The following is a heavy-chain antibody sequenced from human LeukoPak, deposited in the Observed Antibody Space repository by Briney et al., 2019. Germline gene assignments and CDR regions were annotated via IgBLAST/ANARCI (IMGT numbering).Heavy chain of an antibody. D-gene: IGHD6-13*01. J-gene: IGHJ4*02. CDR3: ASSIAAPATPFDY. CDR1: GFVFSNYA. V-gene: IGHV3-23*01. CDR2: ISGRGAST. Sequence: GGSLRLSCAASGFVFSNYAMSWVRQAPGKGLEWVSAISGRGASTYYADSVKGRFTISRDNSKNTLYLQMSSLRAEDTAVYYCASSIAAPATPFDYWGQGTLVIVSS.